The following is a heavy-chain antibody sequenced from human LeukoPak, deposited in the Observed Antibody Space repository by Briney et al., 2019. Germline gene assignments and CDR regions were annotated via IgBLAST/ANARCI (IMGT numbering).Heavy chain of an antibody. CDR1: GFTFSSYS. D-gene: IGHD3-22*01. CDR3: ARGQYYDIDY. CDR2: ISSSSSTI. J-gene: IGHJ4*02. V-gene: IGHV3-48*01. Sequence: QPGGPLRLSCAASGFTFSSYSMNWVRQAPGKGLEWVSYISSSSSTIYYADSVKGRFTISRDNAKNSLYLQMNSLRAEDTAVYYCARGQYYDIDYWGQGTLVTVSS.